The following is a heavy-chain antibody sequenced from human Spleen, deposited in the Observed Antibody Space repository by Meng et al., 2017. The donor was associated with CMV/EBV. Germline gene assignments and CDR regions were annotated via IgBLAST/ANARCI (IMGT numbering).Heavy chain of an antibody. J-gene: IGHJ4*02. CDR3: AKASSSLSPYDY. CDR2: ISSSGSTT. D-gene: IGHD6-13*01. V-gene: IGHV3-23*01. CDR1: GFTFSNYA. Sequence: GESLKISCAASGFTFSNYAMSWVRQAPGKGLEWVSVISSSGSTTKYADSVKGRFTISRDNSKNTVYLQMNSLGAEDTAIYYCAKASSSLSPYDYWGQGTLVTVSS.